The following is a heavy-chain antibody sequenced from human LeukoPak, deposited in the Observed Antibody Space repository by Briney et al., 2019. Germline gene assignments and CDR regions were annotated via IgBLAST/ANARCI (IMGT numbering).Heavy chain of an antibody. V-gene: IGHV4-39*01. CDR3: ASAGPYSSSPDY. Sequence: SETLSLTCTVSGGSISSGSYYWSWIRQPAGKGLEWIGSIYYSGSTYYNPSLKSRVTISVDTSKNQFSLKLSSVTAADTAVYYCASAGPYSSSPDYWGQGTLVTVSS. CDR1: GGSISSGSYY. J-gene: IGHJ4*02. CDR2: IYYSGST. D-gene: IGHD6-13*01.